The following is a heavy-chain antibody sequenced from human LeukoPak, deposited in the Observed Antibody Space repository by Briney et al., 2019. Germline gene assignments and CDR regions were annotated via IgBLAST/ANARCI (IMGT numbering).Heavy chain of an antibody. J-gene: IGHJ4*02. CDR3: AKDTGYYYDSSNYWV. Sequence: TGGSLRLSCAASGFTFDDYAMHWVRQPPGKGLEWVSGISWNSGSIGYADSVKGRFTISRDNAKNSLYPQMNSLRAEDTALYYCAKDTGYYYDSSNYWVWGQGTLVTVSS. V-gene: IGHV3-9*01. CDR1: GFTFDDYA. CDR2: ISWNSGSI. D-gene: IGHD3-22*01.